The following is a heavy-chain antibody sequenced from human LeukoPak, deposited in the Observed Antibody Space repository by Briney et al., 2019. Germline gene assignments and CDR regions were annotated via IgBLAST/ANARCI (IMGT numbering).Heavy chain of an antibody. J-gene: IGHJ5*02. CDR1: GGSISSSSYY. CDR3: ARQGAGGVDP. CDR2: IYYSGST. Sequence: SETLSITCTVSGGSISSSSYYWGWIRQPPGKGLEWIGSIYYSGSTYYNPSLKSRVTISVDTSKNQFSLKLSSVTAADTAVYYCARQGAGGVDPWGQGTLVTVSS. D-gene: IGHD3-16*01. V-gene: IGHV4-39*01.